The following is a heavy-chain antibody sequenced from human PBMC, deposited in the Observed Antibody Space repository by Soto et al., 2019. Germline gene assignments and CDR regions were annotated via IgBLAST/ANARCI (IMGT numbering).Heavy chain of an antibody. J-gene: IGHJ6*02. Sequence: NPSETLSLTCTVSGGSITSSSYYWGWIRQPPGKGLEWIGNIYYSGSTYYNPSLKSRVTISVDTSKNQFSLNLSSVTAADTAVYYCARVTWTTVTGGMDAWGQGTTVTVSS. CDR1: GGSITSSSYY. CDR3: ARVTWTTVTGGMDA. D-gene: IGHD4-17*01. CDR2: IYYSGST. V-gene: IGHV4-39*02.